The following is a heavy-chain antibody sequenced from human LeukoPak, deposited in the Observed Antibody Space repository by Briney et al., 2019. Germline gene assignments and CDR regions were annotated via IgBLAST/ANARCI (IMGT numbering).Heavy chain of an antibody. J-gene: IGHJ4*02. D-gene: IGHD3-10*01. Sequence: GGSLRLSCAASGFTFRTYWMSWVRQAPGKGLEWVANIKQDGSEKYYVDSVKGRFTISRDNAKNSLYLQMNSLRAEDTAVYYCARVSGSGSFLQFYFDYWGRGTLVTVSS. CDR3: ARVSGSGSFLQFYFDY. CDR1: GFTFRTYW. CDR2: IKQDGSEK. V-gene: IGHV3-7*01.